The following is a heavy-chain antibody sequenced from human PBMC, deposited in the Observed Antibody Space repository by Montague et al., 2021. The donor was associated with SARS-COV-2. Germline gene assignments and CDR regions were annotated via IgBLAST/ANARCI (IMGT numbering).Heavy chain of an antibody. J-gene: IGHJ4*02. Sequence: SETLSLTCTVSGGSITTYYWSWIRQPPGKGLEWIANVYYTGGTNYNPSLKSRAAISVDTSKTQFSLRLTSVTAADTAIYYCAGNHPMPPYSFEYWGRGTLVTVSS. CDR1: GGSITTYY. D-gene: IGHD2-2*01. CDR3: AGNHPMPPYSFEY. V-gene: IGHV4-59*01. CDR2: VYYTGGT.